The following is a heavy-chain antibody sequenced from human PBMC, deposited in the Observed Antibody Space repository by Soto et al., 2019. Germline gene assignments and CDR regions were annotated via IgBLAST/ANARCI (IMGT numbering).Heavy chain of an antibody. D-gene: IGHD6-19*01. V-gene: IGHV5-51*01. J-gene: IGHJ4*02. CDR2: IYAGDSDT. CDR1: GYNFTNYW. CDR3: ARQKGTGWYRY. Sequence: GASLKISCQASGYNFTNYWIGWVRQMPGKGLEWMGIIYAGDSDTRYSPSFQGQVTISADKSISTAYLQWSGLKASDTAMYYCARQKGTGWYRYWGQGTLVTVSS.